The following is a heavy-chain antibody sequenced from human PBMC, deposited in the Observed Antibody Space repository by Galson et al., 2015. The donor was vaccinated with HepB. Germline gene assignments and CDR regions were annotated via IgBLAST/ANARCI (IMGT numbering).Heavy chain of an antibody. J-gene: IGHJ4*02. Sequence: SLRLSCATSGFTFSMYAMSWVRLTPGKGLEWVSHTSGSGITTYYADSVKGRFTTSRDNAKNTVYLQMTNLRVEDTAIYFCARGPFLLPTEYFDYWGQGTKVTVAS. V-gene: IGHV3-23*01. D-gene: IGHD2/OR15-2a*01. CDR2: TSGSGITT. CDR1: GFTFSMYA. CDR3: ARGPFLLPTEYFDY.